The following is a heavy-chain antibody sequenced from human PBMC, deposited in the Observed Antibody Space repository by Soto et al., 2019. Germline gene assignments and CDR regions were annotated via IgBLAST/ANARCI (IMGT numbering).Heavy chain of an antibody. Sequence: GGSLRLSCAASGFTFSSYDMHWVRQATGKGLEWVSAIGTAGDTYYPGSVKGRFTISRENAKNSLYLQMNSLRAEDTAVYYCARAEPDDFWSGYSNYYYYYGMDVWGQGTTVTVSS. V-gene: IGHV3-13*01. J-gene: IGHJ6*02. CDR3: ARAEPDDFWSGYSNYYYYYGMDV. D-gene: IGHD3-3*01. CDR2: IGTAGDT. CDR1: GFTFSSYD.